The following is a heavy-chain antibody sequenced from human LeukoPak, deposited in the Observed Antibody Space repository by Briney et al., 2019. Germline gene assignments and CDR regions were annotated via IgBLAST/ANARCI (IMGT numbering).Heavy chain of an antibody. CDR3: ARRGRYDSSGTTDYFDY. CDR1: GYSISSGYY. CDR2: IYHSGST. J-gene: IGHJ4*02. Sequence: SETLSLTCTVSGYSISSGYYWGWIRQPPGKGLEWIGSIYHSGSTYYNPSVKSRVTISVDTSKNQFSLKLSSVTAADTAVYYCARRGRYDSSGTTDYFDYWGQGALVTVSS. V-gene: IGHV4-38-2*02. D-gene: IGHD3-22*01.